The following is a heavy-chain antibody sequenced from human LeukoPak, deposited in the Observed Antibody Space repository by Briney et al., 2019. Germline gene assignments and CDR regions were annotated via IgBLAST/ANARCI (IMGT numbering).Heavy chain of an antibody. CDR3: ARDVDVDIVATIGNWFDP. CDR1: GFTLHDYG. J-gene: IGHJ5*02. D-gene: IGHD5-12*01. Sequence: GGSLRLSCAASGFTLHDYGMTWVRQAPGRGLEWVSGINWNGGSTGYADSVKGRFTISRDNAKNSLYLQMNSLRAEDTAVYYCARDVDVDIVATIGNWFDPWGQGTLVTVSS. CDR2: INWNGGST. V-gene: IGHV3-20*04.